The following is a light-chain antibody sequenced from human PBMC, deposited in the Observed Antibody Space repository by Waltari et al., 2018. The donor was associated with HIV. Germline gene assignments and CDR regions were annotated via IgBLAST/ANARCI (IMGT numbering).Light chain of an antibody. CDR1: QSVRNRN. CDR3: QQYGTLPIT. CDR2: GAS. Sequence: EIVLTQSPGTLSLSPGERATLSCRAGQSVRNRNSAWYQQKPGQPPRLLSYGASTRATDIPDRFSGSGSGTEFTLTISRLEPEDFAMYYCQQYGTLPITCGQGTRLEIK. V-gene: IGKV3-20*01. J-gene: IGKJ5*01.